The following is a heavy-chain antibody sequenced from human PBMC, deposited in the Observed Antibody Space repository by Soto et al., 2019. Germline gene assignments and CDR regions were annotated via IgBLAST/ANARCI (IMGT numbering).Heavy chain of an antibody. Sequence: GASVKVSCKASGYTFTGYYMHWVRQAPGQGLEWMGWINPNSGGTNYAQKFQGRVTISADKSISTAYLQWSSLKASDTAMYYCARHSSTITMIVVVDAFDIWGQGTMVTVSS. CDR1: GYTFTGYY. CDR3: ARHSSTITMIVVVDAFDI. J-gene: IGHJ3*02. V-gene: IGHV1-2*02. CDR2: INPNSGGT. D-gene: IGHD3-22*01.